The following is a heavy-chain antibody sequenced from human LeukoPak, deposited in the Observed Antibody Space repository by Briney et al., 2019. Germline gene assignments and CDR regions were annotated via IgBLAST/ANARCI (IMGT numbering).Heavy chain of an antibody. J-gene: IGHJ4*02. CDR2: IYHSGST. D-gene: IGHD4-23*01. V-gene: IGHV4-38-2*02. CDR1: DYSISRGYY. Sequence: SETLSLTCTVSDYSISRGYYWGCIRQPPGKGLEWIGSIYHSGSTYYNPSLKSRVTISVDTSKNQFFLKLTSVTAADTAVYYCATHARGNSPHFDYWGQGSLVTASA. CDR3: ATHARGNSPHFDY.